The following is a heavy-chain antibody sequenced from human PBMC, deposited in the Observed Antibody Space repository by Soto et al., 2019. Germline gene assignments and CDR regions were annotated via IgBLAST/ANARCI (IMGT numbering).Heavy chain of an antibody. J-gene: IGHJ3*02. CDR1: GFTFSSYA. CDR2: ISGSGVTT. V-gene: IGHV3-23*01. D-gene: IGHD2-15*01. CDR3: AKDRDDIGMVDALGI. Sequence: EMQLLESGGDLVQPGGSLRLSCVASGFTFSSYAMTWVRQAPGKGLEYISAISGSGVTTYYADSMKGRFAVSRDNSKNTLYLQMHRLRAEDTAIYYCAKDRDDIGMVDALGIWGQGTMVTVSS.